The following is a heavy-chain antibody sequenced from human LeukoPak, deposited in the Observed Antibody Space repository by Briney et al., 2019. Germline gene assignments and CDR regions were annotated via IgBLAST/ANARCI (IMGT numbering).Heavy chain of an antibody. J-gene: IGHJ4*02. CDR1: GFTFSSYA. CDR2: ISGSGGST. Sequence: GGSLRLSCAASGFTFSSYAMSWVRQAPGKGLEWVSAISGSGGSTYYADSVKGRFTISRDNSKNTLYLQMNSLRAEDTAVYYCAKRGEYRNSPGKYYFDCWGQGTLVTVSS. D-gene: IGHD6-6*01. CDR3: AKRGEYRNSPGKYYFDC. V-gene: IGHV3-23*01.